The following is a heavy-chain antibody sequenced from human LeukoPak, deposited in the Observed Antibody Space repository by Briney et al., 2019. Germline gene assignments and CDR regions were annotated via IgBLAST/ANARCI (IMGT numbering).Heavy chain of an antibody. Sequence: SETLSLTCTVSGGSITGFYWTWLRQPPGKGLEWIGYIYSSGSTNYNPSLKSRVAISVDTSKNQFSLKLSSVTAADTAVYYCAREGTGSFEYWGQGTLVTVSS. J-gene: IGHJ4*02. V-gene: IGHV4-59*01. CDR1: GGSITGFY. CDR2: IYSSGST. CDR3: AREGTGSFEY. D-gene: IGHD7-27*01.